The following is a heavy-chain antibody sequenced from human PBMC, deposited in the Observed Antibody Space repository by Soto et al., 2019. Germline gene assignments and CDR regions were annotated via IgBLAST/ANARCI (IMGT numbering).Heavy chain of an antibody. CDR2: IYPSGGST. CDR1: GYTFTSYY. V-gene: IGHV1-46*04. Sequence: QVQLVQSGAEVKKPGASVKDSCKASGYTFTSYYMHWVRQGPGQGLEWMGIIYPSGGSTSYAQKLQGRVTMTRDTCTSTGYMELSSLRSEDAVVYYCARDWGMDVWGRGTTVTVSS. CDR3: ARDWGMDV. J-gene: IGHJ6*02.